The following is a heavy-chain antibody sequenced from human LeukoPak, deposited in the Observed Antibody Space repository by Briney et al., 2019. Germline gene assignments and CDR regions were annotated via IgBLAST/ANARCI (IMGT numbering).Heavy chain of an antibody. Sequence: GGSLRLSCVTTGFTFSGDWMSWVRQAPGKGLEWVANINQDESERFVVDSMRGRVTISRDNANNMLYLQMNSLRVEDTAVYYCTPSHYESALQMSLGMDVWGQGTTVTVSS. D-gene: IGHD3-22*01. CDR3: TPSHYESALQMSLGMDV. CDR1: GFTFSGDW. V-gene: IGHV3-7*01. J-gene: IGHJ6*02. CDR2: INQDESER.